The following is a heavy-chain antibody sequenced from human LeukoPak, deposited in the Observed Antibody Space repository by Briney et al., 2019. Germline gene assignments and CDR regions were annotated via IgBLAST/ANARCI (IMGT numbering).Heavy chain of an antibody. CDR3: ARNRDILTESYYYYMDV. Sequence: GGSLRLSCAASGFTSISYWMNWVRQAPGKGLVWVSRINSDGSSTSYADSVKGRFTISRDNAKNTLYLQMNSLRAEDTAVYYCARNRDILTESYYYYMDVWGKGTTVTISS. J-gene: IGHJ6*03. V-gene: IGHV3-74*01. CDR1: GFTSISYW. D-gene: IGHD3-9*01. CDR2: INSDGSST.